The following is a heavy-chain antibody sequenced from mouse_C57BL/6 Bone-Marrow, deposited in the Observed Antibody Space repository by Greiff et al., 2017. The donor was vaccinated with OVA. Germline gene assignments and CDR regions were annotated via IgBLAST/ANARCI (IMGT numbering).Heavy chain of an antibody. V-gene: IGHV10-1*01. CDR2: IRSKSNNYAT. Sequence: EVKLVESGGGLVQPKGSLKLSCAASGFSFNTYAMNWVRQAPGKGLEWVARIRSKSNNYATYYADSVKDRFTISRDDSESMLYLQMNNLKTEDTAMYYCVRAWGRYFDVWGTGTTVTVSS. CDR1: GFSFNTYA. CDR3: VRAWGRYFDV. J-gene: IGHJ1*03.